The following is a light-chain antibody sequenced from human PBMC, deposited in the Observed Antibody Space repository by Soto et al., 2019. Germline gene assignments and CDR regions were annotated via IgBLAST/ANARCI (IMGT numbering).Light chain of an antibody. CDR3: ATLDDSLIAYV. Sequence: QSVLKQPPSASGTPGQRVTLSCSGSDSDIGSKTVNWYQHLQGTAPRLLIYSDYQRPSGVPDRFSGSKSGTSASLAISGLQSEDEAYYYGATLDDSLIAYVFGTGTKLTVL. CDR2: SDY. CDR1: DSDIGSKT. V-gene: IGLV1-44*01. J-gene: IGLJ1*01.